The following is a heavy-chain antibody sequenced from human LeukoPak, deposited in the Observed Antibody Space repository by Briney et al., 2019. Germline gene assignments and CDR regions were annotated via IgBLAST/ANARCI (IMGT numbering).Heavy chain of an antibody. CDR2: VYYTGST. CDR1: GFTVSSNY. CDR3: ARVAKFGYCSGGSCYGSGNYFDY. Sequence: GSLRLSCAASGFTVSSNYMSWIRQPPGGGLECIGYVYYTGSTNYTPSLKSRVTISVDKSKNQFSLKLSSVTAADTAVYYCARVAKFGYCSGGSCYGSGNYFDYWGQGTLVTVSS. D-gene: IGHD2-15*01. J-gene: IGHJ4*02. V-gene: IGHV4-59*02.